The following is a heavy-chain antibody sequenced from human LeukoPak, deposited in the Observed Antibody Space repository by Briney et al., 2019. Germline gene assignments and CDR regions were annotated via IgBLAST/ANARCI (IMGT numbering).Heavy chain of an antibody. J-gene: IGHJ4*02. D-gene: IGHD6-19*01. V-gene: IGHV3-48*03. CDR2: ISSSGSAI. CDR3: ARDRGSGWYVDY. CDR1: GFTFSSYE. Sequence: GGSLRLSCAASGFTFSSYEMTWVRQAPGKGLEWISYISSSGSAIYYADSAKGRFTISRDNAKNSLYLQMNSLRAEDTAVYYCARDRGSGWYVDYWGQGTLVTVSS.